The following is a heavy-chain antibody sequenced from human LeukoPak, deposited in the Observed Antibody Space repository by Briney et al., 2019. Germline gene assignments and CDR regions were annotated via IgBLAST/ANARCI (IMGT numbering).Heavy chain of an antibody. CDR2: IYYSGST. CDR1: GGSISSYY. D-gene: IGHD3-9*01. CDR3: ERGFRYAKYYDILTGPI. V-gene: IGHV4-59*01. Sequence: PSETLSLTCTVSGGSISSYYWSWIRQPPGKGLEWIGYIYYSGSTNYNPSLKSRVTISVDTSKNQFSLKLSSVTAADTAVYCCERGFRYAKYYDILTGPIWGQGTMVTVSS. J-gene: IGHJ3*02.